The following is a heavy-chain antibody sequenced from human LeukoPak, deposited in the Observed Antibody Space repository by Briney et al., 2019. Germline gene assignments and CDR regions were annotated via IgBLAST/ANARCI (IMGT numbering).Heavy chain of an antibody. Sequence: GGSLRLSCAASGFTVSSNYMGWVRQAPGKGLEWVSVIYSGGSTYYADSVKGRFTISRDNSKNTLYLQMNSLRGEDTAVYYCASRLQYSGYDYGAFDIWGQGTMVSVSS. V-gene: IGHV3-66*01. CDR1: GFTVSSNY. CDR2: IYSGGST. J-gene: IGHJ3*02. CDR3: ASRLQYSGYDYGAFDI. D-gene: IGHD5-12*01.